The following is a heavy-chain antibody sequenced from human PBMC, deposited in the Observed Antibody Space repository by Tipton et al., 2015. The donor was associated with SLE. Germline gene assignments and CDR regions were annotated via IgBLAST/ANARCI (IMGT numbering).Heavy chain of an antibody. CDR3: ARGRAYCGGDCYSNYYYMDV. CDR2: ISPYDGTT. Sequence: QSGPEVKKPGASVRVSCKASGYAFITYGLTWVRQAPGEGLEWMGWISPYDGTTNYARKLRGRVTFTTDTSSSTAYMELRSLRSDDTAVYYCARGRAYCGGDCYSNYYYMDVWGKGTTVTVSS. J-gene: IGHJ6*03. D-gene: IGHD2-21*01. CDR1: GYAFITYG. V-gene: IGHV1-18*01.